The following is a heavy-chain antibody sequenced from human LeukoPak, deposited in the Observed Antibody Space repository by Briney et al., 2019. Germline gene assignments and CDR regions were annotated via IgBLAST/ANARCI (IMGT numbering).Heavy chain of an antibody. D-gene: IGHD6-19*01. CDR2: MNPNSGNT. Sequence: GASVKVSCKASGYTFTSYDINWVRQATGQGLEWMGWMNPNSGNTGYAQKFQGRVTMTRNTSISTAYMELSSLRSEDTAVYYCARAFRPGIAVAGRSFGYWGQGTLVTDSS. CDR1: GYTFTSYD. J-gene: IGHJ4*02. CDR3: ARAFRPGIAVAGRSFGY. V-gene: IGHV1-8*01.